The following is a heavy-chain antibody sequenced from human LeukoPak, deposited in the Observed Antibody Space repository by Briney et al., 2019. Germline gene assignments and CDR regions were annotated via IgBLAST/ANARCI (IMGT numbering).Heavy chain of an antibody. CDR2: ISGDGGST. CDR1: GFPFDDYA. Sequence: GGSLRLFCAASGFPFDDYAMHWARQAPGKGLEWVSLISGDGGSTYYADSVKGRFTISRDNSKNSLYLQMNSLRTEDTALYYCAKTYCGGDCYSRALAFDIWGQGTMVTVSS. V-gene: IGHV3-43*02. D-gene: IGHD2-21*02. J-gene: IGHJ3*02. CDR3: AKTYCGGDCYSRALAFDI.